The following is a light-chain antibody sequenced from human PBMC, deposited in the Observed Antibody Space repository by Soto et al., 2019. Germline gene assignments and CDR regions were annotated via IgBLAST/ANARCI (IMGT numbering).Light chain of an antibody. V-gene: IGKV3-15*01. Sequence: EIVMTQSPATLSVSPGERATLSCRASQSVSSNLAWYQQKPGQAPRLLIYGASTRATGIPARFSGSGSGKEFTLTISSLQSEDFAVYYCQPYSNWPPWTFGQGTKVEIK. CDR1: QSVSSN. CDR3: QPYSNWPPWT. CDR2: GAS. J-gene: IGKJ1*01.